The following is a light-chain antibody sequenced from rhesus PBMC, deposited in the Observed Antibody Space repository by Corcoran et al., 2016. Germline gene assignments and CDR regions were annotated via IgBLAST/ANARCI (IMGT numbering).Light chain of an antibody. Sequence: QAVVTQEPSLTVYPGGKVTLTCGPSTGAVTSGNYPNWFQQKPGQDPRGLMYNTNTKPSWTPARCSGSLDGGEAALTLSGAQPEDKAEYYCLLHSSGAYIFGDGTRLTVL. J-gene: IGLJ1*01. V-gene: IGLV7-76*01. CDR3: LLHSSGAYI. CDR1: TGAVTSGNY. CDR2: NTN.